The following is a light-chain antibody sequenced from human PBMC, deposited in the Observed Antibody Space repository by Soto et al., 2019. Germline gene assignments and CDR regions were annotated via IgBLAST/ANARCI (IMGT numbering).Light chain of an antibody. CDR3: QQFSSYPLT. J-gene: IGKJ4*01. CDR1: QTVRNNY. V-gene: IGKV3-20*01. CDR2: DAS. Sequence: VLTQSPGTLSLSPGERATLSCRASQTVRNNYLAGYQQKPGQAPRLLIYDASSRATGIPDRFSGGGSGTDFTLTISRLEPEDFAVYYCQQFSSYPLTFGGGTKV.